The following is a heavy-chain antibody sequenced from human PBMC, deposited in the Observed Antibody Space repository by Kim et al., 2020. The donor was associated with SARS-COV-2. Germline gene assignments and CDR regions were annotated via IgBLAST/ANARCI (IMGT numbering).Heavy chain of an antibody. D-gene: IGHD6-13*01. CDR1: GFTFSDFA. Sequence: GGSLRLSCAASGFTFSDFAFHWVRQAPGKGLEWVAVISDDANNTYDAEPVKGRFTISRDNSKNTLYLQMNSLRAEDTAVYYCARGGYSSSWSIGEAFDFWGQGTMVTVSS. CDR2: ISDDANNT. J-gene: IGHJ3*01. V-gene: IGHV3-30*04. CDR3: ARGGYSSSWSIGEAFDF.